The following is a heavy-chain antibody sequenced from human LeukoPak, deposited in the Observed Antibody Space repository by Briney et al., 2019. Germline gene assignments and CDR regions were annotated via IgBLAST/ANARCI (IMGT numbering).Heavy chain of an antibody. V-gene: IGHV4-59*01. CDR1: GGSISSYY. CDR3: ARGSMVRGVMAVDY. D-gene: IGHD3-10*01. Sequence: SETLSLTCTVSGGSISSYYWSWIRQPPGKGLEWIGYIYYSGSTNYNPSLKSRVTISVDTSKNQFTLKLSSVTAADTAVYYCARGSMVRGVMAVDYWGQGTLVTVSS. CDR2: IYYSGST. J-gene: IGHJ4*02.